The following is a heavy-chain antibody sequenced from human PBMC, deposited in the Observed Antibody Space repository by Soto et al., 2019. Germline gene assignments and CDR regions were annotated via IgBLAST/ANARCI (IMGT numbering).Heavy chain of an antibody. D-gene: IGHD2-15*01. V-gene: IGHV4-39*01. CDR2: VHSSGGT. CDR3: ASVVVGATRQTGSDH. Sequence: PSETLSLTCTVSHGSITSGDYFWAWIRQPPGKGLEFIGSVHSSGGTYYSPSLKSRASISIDKSRNQSSLKLTSVNAGDTAVYFCASVVVGATRQTGSDHWGQGTLVTVSS. J-gene: IGHJ4*02. CDR1: HGSITSGDYF.